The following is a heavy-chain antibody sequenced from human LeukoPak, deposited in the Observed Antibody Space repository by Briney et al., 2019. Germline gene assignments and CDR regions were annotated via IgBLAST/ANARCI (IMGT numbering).Heavy chain of an antibody. J-gene: IGHJ4*02. D-gene: IGHD2-2*01. CDR1: GFTFSSYG. CDR2: IWYDGSNK. CDR3: ARVRYCSSTSCYGLIDY. Sequence: GGSLRLSCAASGFTFSSYGMHWVRQAPGKGLEWVAVIWYDGSNKYYADSVKGRFTISRDNSKNTLSLQMNSLIAEDTAVYYCARVRYCSSTSCYGLIDYWGQGTLVTVSS. V-gene: IGHV3-33*01.